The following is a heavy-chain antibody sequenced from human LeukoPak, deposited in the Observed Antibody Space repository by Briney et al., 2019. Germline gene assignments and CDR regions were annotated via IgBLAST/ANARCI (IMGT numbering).Heavy chain of an antibody. CDR1: GGSISSNY. D-gene: IGHD2-2*01. Sequence: SETLSLTCTVSGGSISSNYWSWIRQPAGKGLEWIGRIYTSGSTNYNRSLKSRVTMSVDTSKNQCSLKLSSVTAADTAVYYCARDTGYQDIVVVPAAINYYYYYMDVWGKGTTVTVSS. CDR2: IYTSGST. V-gene: IGHV4-4*07. J-gene: IGHJ6*03. CDR3: ARDTGYQDIVVVPAAINYYYYYMDV.